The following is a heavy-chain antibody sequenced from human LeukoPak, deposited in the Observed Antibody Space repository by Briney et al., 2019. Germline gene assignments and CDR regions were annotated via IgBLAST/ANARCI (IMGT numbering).Heavy chain of an antibody. CDR1: GFIVSGTY. J-gene: IGHJ4*02. CDR3: ARDRSMTHFDY. V-gene: IGHV3-20*04. CDR2: INWNGGST. Sequence: GGSLRLSCAASGFIVSGTYMTWVRQAPGKGLEWVSGINWNGGSTGYADSVKGRFTISRDNAKNSLYLQMNSLRAEDTALYYCARDRSMTHFDYWGQGTLVTVSS.